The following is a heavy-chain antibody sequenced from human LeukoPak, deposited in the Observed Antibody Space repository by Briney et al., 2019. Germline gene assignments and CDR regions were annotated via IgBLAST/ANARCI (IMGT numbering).Heavy chain of an antibody. J-gene: IGHJ3*02. V-gene: IGHV4-61*02. D-gene: IGHD4-11*01. Sequence: SETLSLTCTVSGGSISSGSYYWSWIRRPAWKGLEWIGRIYTSGSTNYNPSLKSRVTISVDTSKNQFSLKLSSVTAADTAVYYCAGIDYQTAFDIWGQGTMVTVSS. CDR1: GGSISSGSYY. CDR2: IYTSGST. CDR3: AGIDYQTAFDI.